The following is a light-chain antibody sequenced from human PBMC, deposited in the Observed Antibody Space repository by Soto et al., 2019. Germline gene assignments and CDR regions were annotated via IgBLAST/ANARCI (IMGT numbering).Light chain of an antibody. Sequence: EIVMTQSPGTLSVSPGERATLSCRASQSVSSNLAWYQQKPGQAPRLFIYGASTRATGIPAKFSGSGFGTEFTLSISSLQSEDFAVYYCQQYQNWPPTFGQGTKVDI. CDR1: QSVSSN. CDR3: QQYQNWPPT. CDR2: GAS. V-gene: IGKV3-15*01. J-gene: IGKJ1*01.